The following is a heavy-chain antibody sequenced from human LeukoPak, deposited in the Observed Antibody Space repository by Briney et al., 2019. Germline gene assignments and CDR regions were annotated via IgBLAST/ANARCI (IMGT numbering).Heavy chain of an antibody. Sequence: SETLSLTCTVSGYSNSSGYYWGWIRQPPGKGLEWIGSIYHSGSTYYNPSLKSRVTISVDTSKNQFSLKLSSVTAADTAVYYCARAQGGNHFSDYWGQGTLVTVSS. D-gene: IGHD4-23*01. CDR2: IYHSGST. CDR3: ARAQGGNHFSDY. CDR1: GYSNSSGYY. V-gene: IGHV4-38-2*02. J-gene: IGHJ4*02.